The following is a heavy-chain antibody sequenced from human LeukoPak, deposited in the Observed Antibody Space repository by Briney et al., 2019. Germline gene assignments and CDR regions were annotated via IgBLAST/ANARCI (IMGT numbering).Heavy chain of an antibody. Sequence: SGPTLVKPTQTLTLTCTFSGFSLSTSGVGVGWIRQPPGKALEWLALIYWDDDKRCSPSLKSRLTITKDTSKSQVVLKMPNMDPVDTATYYSANRGRYGDYEGHDAFDIWGQGTMVTVSS. CDR2: IYWDDDK. V-gene: IGHV2-5*02. J-gene: IGHJ3*02. CDR3: ANRGRYGDYEGHDAFDI. D-gene: IGHD4-17*01. CDR1: GFSLSTSGVG.